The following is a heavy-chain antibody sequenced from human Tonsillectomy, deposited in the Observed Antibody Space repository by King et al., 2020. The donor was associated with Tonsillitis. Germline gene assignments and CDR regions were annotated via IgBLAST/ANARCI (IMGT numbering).Heavy chain of an antibody. J-gene: IGHJ4*02. CDR2: ISGSGVST. CDR3: AKDQDWNYIFDY. CDR1: GFTFSSYA. D-gene: IGHD1-7*01. Sequence: VQLVESGGGLVQPGGSLRLSCAASGFTFSSYAMSWGRQTPGKGLEWVSAISGSGVSTYYADSVKGRFTISRDNSKNTLCLQMNSLRAEDTAVYYCAKDQDWNYIFDYWGQGTLVTVSS. V-gene: IGHV3-23*04.